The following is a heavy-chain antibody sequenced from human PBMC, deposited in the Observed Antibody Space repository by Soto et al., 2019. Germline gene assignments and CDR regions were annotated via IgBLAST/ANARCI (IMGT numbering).Heavy chain of an antibody. CDR1: GFSFSSYW. D-gene: IGHD3-10*01. V-gene: IGHV3-74*01. CDR3: AREEGYGSGRYFDY. Sequence: EQLVESGGGLVQPGGSLRLSCAASGFSFSSYWMHWVRQAPGKGLVWVSHINSDGSSPTYADSVKGRFTISRDNAKNTLYLQMNSLRAEDSAVYYCAREEGYGSGRYFDYWGLGTLVTVSS. J-gene: IGHJ4*02. CDR2: INSDGSSP.